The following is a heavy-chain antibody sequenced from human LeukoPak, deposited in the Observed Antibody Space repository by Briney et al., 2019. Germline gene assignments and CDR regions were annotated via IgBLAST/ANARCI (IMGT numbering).Heavy chain of an antibody. CDR3: ARHSHLVIVVVAATLDY. V-gene: IGHV3-30*01. J-gene: IGHJ4*02. Sequence: GGSLRLSCAASGFTFSSYAMHWVRQAPGKGLEWVAVISYDGRNKYYADSVKGRFTISRDNSKNTLYLQMKSLRAEDRVVYCCARHSHLVIVVVAATLDYWGQGTLVTVSS. D-gene: IGHD2-15*01. CDR2: ISYDGRNK. CDR1: GFTFSSYA.